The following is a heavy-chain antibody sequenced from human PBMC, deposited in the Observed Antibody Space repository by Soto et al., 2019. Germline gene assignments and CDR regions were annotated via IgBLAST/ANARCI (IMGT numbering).Heavy chain of an antibody. CDR3: ARDRGDGPLDY. J-gene: IGHJ4*02. D-gene: IGHD7-27*01. CDR2: ISYDGSNK. Sequence: QVQLVESGGGVVQSGRSLRLSCAASGFTFSSYAMHWVRQAPGKGLEWVAVISYDGSNKYYADSVKGRFTISRDNSKNTLYLQMNSLRAEDTAVYYCARDRGDGPLDYWGQGTLVTVSS. CDR1: GFTFSSYA. V-gene: IGHV3-30-3*01.